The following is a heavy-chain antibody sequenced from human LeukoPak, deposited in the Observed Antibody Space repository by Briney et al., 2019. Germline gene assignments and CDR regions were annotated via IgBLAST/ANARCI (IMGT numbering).Heavy chain of an antibody. CDR3: ARDSSTSPNSYYYDY. V-gene: IGHV4-59*01. CDR2: IYYSGST. D-gene: IGHD2-2*01. CDR1: GGSISSYY. Sequence: KPSETLSLTCTVSGGSISSYYWSWIRQPPGKGLEWIGYIYYSGSTNYNPSLKSRVTISVDTSKNQFSLKLNSVTAADTAVYYCARDSSTSPNSYYYDYWGQGTLVTVSS. J-gene: IGHJ4*02.